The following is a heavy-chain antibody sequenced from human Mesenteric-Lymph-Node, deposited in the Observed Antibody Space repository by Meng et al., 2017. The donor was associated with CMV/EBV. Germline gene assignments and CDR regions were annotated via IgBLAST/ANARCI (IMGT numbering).Heavy chain of an antibody. CDR2: IYGTGIT. CDR3: AKSRSSTPGIVDD. D-gene: IGHD2/OR15-2a*01. CDR1: RLSVTSGAYR. V-gene: IGHV4-61*08. J-gene: IGHJ4*02. Sequence: QVLLQGSGPGLVRPSETLSLTCFVSRLSVTSGAYRWSWIRQSPGKGLEWIGYIYGTGITIYNPSLKSRVTILLETSKNQFSLKLNSVTTADTAVYYCAKSRSSTPGIVDDWGQGTLVTVSS.